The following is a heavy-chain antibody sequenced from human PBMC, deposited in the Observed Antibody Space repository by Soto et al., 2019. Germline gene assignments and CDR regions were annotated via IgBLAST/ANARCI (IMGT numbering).Heavy chain of an antibody. CDR3: SFYCSSTSCYEIYFQH. J-gene: IGHJ1*01. D-gene: IGHD2-2*01. CDR2: IKSKTDGGTT. V-gene: IGHV3-15*01. Sequence: GGSLRLSCAASGFTFSNAWMSWVRQAPGKGLEWVGRIKSKTDGGTTHYAAPVKGRFTISRDDSKNTLYLQMNSLKTAATAVSYCSFYCSSTSCYEIYFQHWGQGTLVTVSS. CDR1: GFTFSNAW.